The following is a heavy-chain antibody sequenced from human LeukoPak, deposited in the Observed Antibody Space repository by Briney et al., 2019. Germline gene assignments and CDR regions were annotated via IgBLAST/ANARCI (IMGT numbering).Heavy chain of an antibody. D-gene: IGHD3-22*01. CDR1: GYTFTGYY. CDR2: ISAHNGNT. CDR3: ARDRGITMIVVANDY. J-gene: IGHJ4*02. Sequence: ASVKVSCKASGYTFTGYYMHWVRQAPGQGLEWMGWISAHNGNTNYAQKLQGRVTMTTDTSTSTAYMELRSLRSDDTAVYYCARDRGITMIVVANDYWGQGTLVTVSS. V-gene: IGHV1-18*04.